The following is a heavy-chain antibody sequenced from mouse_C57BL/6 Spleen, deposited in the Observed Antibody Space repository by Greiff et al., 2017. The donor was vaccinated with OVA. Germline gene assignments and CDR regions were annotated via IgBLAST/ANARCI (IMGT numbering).Heavy chain of an antibody. V-gene: IGHV1-50*01. CDR3: ARWPYDYDGLNAMDY. Sequence: QVQLQQPGAELVKPGASVKLSCKASGYTFTSYWMQWVKQRPGQGLEWIGEIDPSDSYTNYNQKFKGKATLTVDTSSSTAYMQLSSLTSEDSAVYYCARWPYDYDGLNAMDYWGQGTSVTVSS. J-gene: IGHJ4*01. CDR2: IDPSDSYT. D-gene: IGHD2-4*01. CDR1: GYTFTSYW.